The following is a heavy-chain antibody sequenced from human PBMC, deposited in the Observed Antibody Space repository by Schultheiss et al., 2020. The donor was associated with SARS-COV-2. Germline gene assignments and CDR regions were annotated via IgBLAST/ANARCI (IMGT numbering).Heavy chain of an antibody. CDR1: GYSFTRHW. CDR2: IYPGDSDT. V-gene: IGHV5-51*01. D-gene: IGHD3-3*01. Sequence: GGSLRLSCKGSGYSFTRHWIGWVRQMPGKGLEWMGIIYPGDSDTRYSPSFQGQVTISADKSISTAYLQWSSLKASDTAMYYCARPRTIFGVDDAFDIWGQGTMVTVSS. J-gene: IGHJ3*02. CDR3: ARPRTIFGVDDAFDI.